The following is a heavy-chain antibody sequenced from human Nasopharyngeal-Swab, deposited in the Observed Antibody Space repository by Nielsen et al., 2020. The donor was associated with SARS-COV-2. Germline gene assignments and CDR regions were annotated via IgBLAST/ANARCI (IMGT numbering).Heavy chain of an antibody. CDR2: ISAYNGRT. J-gene: IGHJ4*02. D-gene: IGHD6-25*01. Sequence: APVKVSCKASGYTFTSYGISWVRQAPGQGLEWMGWISAYNGRTYDAQKFQGRVTMTTDTSTSTAYMDLRSLRSDDTAVYYCARDPRGPDYWGQGTLVTVSS. CDR3: ARDPRGPDY. V-gene: IGHV1-18*01. CDR1: GYTFTSYG.